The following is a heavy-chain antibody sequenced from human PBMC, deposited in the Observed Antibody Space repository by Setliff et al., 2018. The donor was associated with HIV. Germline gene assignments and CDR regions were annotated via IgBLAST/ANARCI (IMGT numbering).Heavy chain of an antibody. CDR3: ARQVGSQYSYWAYYFDS. J-gene: IGHJ4*02. V-gene: IGHV4-59*01. D-gene: IGHD5-18*01. CDR1: GGSISSYY. CDR2: IYYSGST. Sequence: SLTCTVSGGSISSYYWSWIRQSPGKGLEWIGYIYYSGSTNYNPSLKSRVTISVDTSKNQFPLKLSSVTAADTAVYYCARQVGSQYSYWAYYFDSWGQGALVTVSS.